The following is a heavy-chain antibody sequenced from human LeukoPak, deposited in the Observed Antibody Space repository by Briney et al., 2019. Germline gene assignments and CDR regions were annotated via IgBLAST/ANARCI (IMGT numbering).Heavy chain of an antibody. J-gene: IGHJ4*02. CDR2: IRYDGSNK. CDR1: GFTFSSYG. Sequence: GGSLRLSCAASGFTFSSYGMHWVRQAPGKGLEWVAFIRYDGSNKYYADSVKGRFTISRDNSKNTLYLQMNSLRAEDTAVYYCAPGPFGPVGYFEYWGQGALVTVSS. V-gene: IGHV3-30*02. CDR3: APGPFGPVGYFEY. D-gene: IGHD3/OR15-3a*01.